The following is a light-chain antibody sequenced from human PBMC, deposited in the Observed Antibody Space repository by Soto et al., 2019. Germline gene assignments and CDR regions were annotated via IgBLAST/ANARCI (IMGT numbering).Light chain of an antibody. CDR3: QQYGSSPYT. J-gene: IGKJ2*01. Sequence: EIGLTQSPGTLSLSPGERATLSCRASQSVSSSFLAWYQHKPDQAPSLLIYGTSSRATGIPDRFSGSGSGTDFTLTISRVGTEGFAVYYCQQYGSSPYTFGQGTKLEIK. CDR1: QSVSSSF. CDR2: GTS. V-gene: IGKV3-20*01.